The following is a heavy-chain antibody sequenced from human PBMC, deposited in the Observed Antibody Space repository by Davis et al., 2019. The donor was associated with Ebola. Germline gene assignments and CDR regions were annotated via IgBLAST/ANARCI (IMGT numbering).Heavy chain of an antibody. V-gene: IGHV3-30-3*01. CDR3: AKEDFRYFDY. CDR2: ISFDGSTQ. CDR1: GFTLSGYA. J-gene: IGHJ4*02. Sequence: GESLKISCAASGFTLSGYAMHWVRQAPGKGLEWMAVISFDGSTQHYADSVKGRFTISRDNAKNSLYLHMNSLRPEDTAFYYCAKEDFRYFDYWGQGTVVTVSS. D-gene: IGHD2/OR15-2a*01.